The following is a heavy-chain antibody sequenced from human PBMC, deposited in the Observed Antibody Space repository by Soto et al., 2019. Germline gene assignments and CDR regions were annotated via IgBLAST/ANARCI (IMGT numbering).Heavy chain of an antibody. Sequence: GGSLRLSCAASGFTFSSYGMHWVRQAPGKGLEWVAVISYDGSNKYYADSVKGRFTISRDNSKNTLYLQMNSLRAEYTAVYYCAKDKDSGSYYEFYYYGMDVWGQGTTVTVSS. V-gene: IGHV3-30*18. CDR3: AKDKDSGSYYEFYYYGMDV. CDR1: GFTFSSYG. CDR2: ISYDGSNK. J-gene: IGHJ6*02. D-gene: IGHD1-26*01.